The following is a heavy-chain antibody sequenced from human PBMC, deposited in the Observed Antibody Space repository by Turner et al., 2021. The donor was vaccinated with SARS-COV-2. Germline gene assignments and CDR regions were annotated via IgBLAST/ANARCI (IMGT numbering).Heavy chain of an antibody. J-gene: IGHJ4*02. CDR3: AKDYAYYGSGSYPDY. CDR2: IRGSGDST. CDR1: GFTFSNYA. D-gene: IGHD3-10*01. V-gene: IGHV3-23*01. Sequence: EVQLLESGGGLVQHGGSLRLSCAASGFTFSNYAMTWVRQAQGKGLEWVSGIRGSGDSTFYADSVKGRFTISRDNSKHTLFLQMNSLRAEDTAVYYCAKDYAYYGSGSYPDYWGQGTLVTVSS.